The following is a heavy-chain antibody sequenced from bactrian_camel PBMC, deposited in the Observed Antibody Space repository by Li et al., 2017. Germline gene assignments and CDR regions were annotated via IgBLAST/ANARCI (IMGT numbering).Heavy chain of an antibody. CDR3: AAELRPDYVLQVRNRLRPNGYNR. J-gene: IGHJ4*01. D-gene: IGHD4*01. CDR1: DNVSNYY. V-gene: IGHV3S53*01. Sequence: HVQLVESGGGSVQAGGSLRLACAVSDNVSNYYMAWFRQAAGKQREWVSWVGNDGRTAYADSVKDRFAISKDNAKNALYLQMNSLKPEDTAVYYCAAELRPDYVLQVRNRLRPNGYNRWGRGTQVTVS. CDR2: VGNDGRT.